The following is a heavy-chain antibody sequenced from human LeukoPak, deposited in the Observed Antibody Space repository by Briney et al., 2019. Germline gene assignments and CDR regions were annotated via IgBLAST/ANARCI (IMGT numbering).Heavy chain of an antibody. Sequence: ASVKVSCKTSGYSFTDYDIHWVRQATGQGLEWMGWMNPKTDNTEYAQKFQGRVTMTRDTSISTAYMELSRLRSDDTAVYYCARDYYDSSGYYSVWFDPWGQGTLVTVSS. D-gene: IGHD3-22*01. J-gene: IGHJ5*02. CDR3: ARDYYDSSGYYSVWFDP. CDR1: GYSFTDYD. V-gene: IGHV1-2*02. CDR2: MNPKTDNT.